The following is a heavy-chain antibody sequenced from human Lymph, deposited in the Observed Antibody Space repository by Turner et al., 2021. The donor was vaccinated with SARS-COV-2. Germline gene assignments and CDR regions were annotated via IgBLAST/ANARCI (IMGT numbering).Heavy chain of an antibody. CDR2: IYYSGST. CDR1: GGSISSYY. Sequence: QVQLQESGPGLVPPSETLSLTCTVSGGSISSYYWSWIRQPPGKGLEWIGYIYYSGSTNYNPSLKSRVTISVDTSKNQFSLRLSSVTAADTAVYYCARGFDYWGQGTLVTVSS. J-gene: IGHJ4*02. CDR3: ARGFDY. V-gene: IGHV4-59*08.